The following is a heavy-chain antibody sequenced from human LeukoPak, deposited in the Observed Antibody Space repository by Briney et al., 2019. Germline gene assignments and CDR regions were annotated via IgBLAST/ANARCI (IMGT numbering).Heavy chain of an antibody. CDR3: ARPLYYGSGSYFDY. CDR1: GYTFITYG. Sequence: ASVKVSCKASGYTFITYGMSWVRQAPGQGLEWMGWVSAYDGDTKYAQKFQGRVTMTTDTSTSTAYMELRRLRSDDTAVYFCARPLYYGSGSYFDYWGQGTLVTVSS. CDR2: VSAYDGDT. J-gene: IGHJ4*02. V-gene: IGHV1-18*04. D-gene: IGHD3-10*01.